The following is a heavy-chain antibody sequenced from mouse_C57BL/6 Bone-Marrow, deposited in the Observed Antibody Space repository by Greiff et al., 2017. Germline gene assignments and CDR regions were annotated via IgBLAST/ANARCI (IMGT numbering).Heavy chain of an antibody. Sequence: QVQLQQSGAELARPGASVKMSCTASGYTFTSYTMHWVTPRPGQGLEWIGYINPSSGYNQYNQKFQDKATLTADKSSSTAYMQLSSLTSEDSAVYYCARVYYGYDGFAYWGQGTLVTVSA. V-gene: IGHV1-4*01. CDR3: ARVYYGYDGFAY. CDR2: INPSSGYN. D-gene: IGHD2-2*01. CDR1: GYTFTSYT. J-gene: IGHJ3*01.